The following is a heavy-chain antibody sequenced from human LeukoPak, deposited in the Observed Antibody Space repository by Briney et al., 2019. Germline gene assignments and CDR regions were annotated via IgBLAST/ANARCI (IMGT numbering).Heavy chain of an antibody. V-gene: IGHV3-23*01. CDR3: ARHSTGAS. CDR2: ISESGGNT. CDR1: GFTFSSYT. D-gene: IGHD2-15*01. Sequence: GGSLRLSCAASGFTFSSYTMAWVRQSPGKGLEWVSGISESGGNTYCIDSVKGRFTISRDNSKNTLYLQMNSLRVEDTATYYCARHSTGASWGQGTLVTVSS. J-gene: IGHJ4*02.